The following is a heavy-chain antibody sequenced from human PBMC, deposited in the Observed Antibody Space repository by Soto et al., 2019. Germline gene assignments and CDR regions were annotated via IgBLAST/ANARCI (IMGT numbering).Heavy chain of an antibody. CDR1: GASISSGGYY. CDR3: XXXXXXXXXAVAGRFWYFDL. V-gene: IGHV4-31*01. J-gene: IGHJ2*01. D-gene: IGHD6-19*01. Sequence: QVQLQESGPGLVKPSQTLSLTCTVSGASISSGGYYWNWIRQHPGKGLEWIGYIYYSGSTYYNPSXXXXXXXXXXXXXXXXXXXXXXXXXXXXXXXXXXXXXXXXXXAVAGRFWYFDLWGRGTLVTVSS. CDR2: IYYSGST.